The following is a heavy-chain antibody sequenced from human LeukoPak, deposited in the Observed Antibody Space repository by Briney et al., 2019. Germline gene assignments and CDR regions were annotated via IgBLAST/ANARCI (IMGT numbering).Heavy chain of an antibody. CDR2: IYYSGST. D-gene: IGHD2-2*02. Sequence: SETLSLTCTVSGGSISSYYWSWIRQPPGKGLEWIGYIYYSGSTNYNPSLKSRVTISVDTSKNQFSLKLSSVTAADTAVYYCARGAQYCSSTSCYTYYYGMDVWGQGTTVTVSS. J-gene: IGHJ6*02. CDR3: ARGAQYCSSTSCYTYYYGMDV. V-gene: IGHV4-59*01. CDR1: GGSISSYY.